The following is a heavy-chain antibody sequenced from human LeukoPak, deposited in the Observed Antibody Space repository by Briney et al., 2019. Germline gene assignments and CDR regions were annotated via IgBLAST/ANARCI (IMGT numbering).Heavy chain of an antibody. CDR1: GYTFTSYY. J-gene: IGHJ5*02. CDR3: ARDVGAVDILFDP. Sequence: ASVKVSCKASGYTFTSYYMHWVRQAPGQGLEWMGIINPSGGSTSYAQKFQGRVTMTRDMSTSTVYMELSSLRSEDMAVYYCARDVGAVDILFDPWGQGTLVTVSS. D-gene: IGHD3-9*01. CDR2: INPSGGST. V-gene: IGHV1-46*01.